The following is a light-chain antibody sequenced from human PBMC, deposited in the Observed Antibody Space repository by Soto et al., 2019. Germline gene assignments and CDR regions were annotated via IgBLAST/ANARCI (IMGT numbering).Light chain of an antibody. Sequence: IVVTQSPGTLSLSPGERATLSCRASQSVSSSYLAWYQQKPGQAPRPLIYGASSRAIGIPDRFSGSGSGTDFTLTISRLEPEDFAVYYCQQYGSSPWTFGQGTKVE. CDR1: QSVSSSY. CDR3: QQYGSSPWT. J-gene: IGKJ1*01. V-gene: IGKV3-20*01. CDR2: GAS.